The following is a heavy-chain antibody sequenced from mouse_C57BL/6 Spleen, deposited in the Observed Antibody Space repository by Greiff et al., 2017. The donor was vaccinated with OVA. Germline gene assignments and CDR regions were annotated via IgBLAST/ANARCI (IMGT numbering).Heavy chain of an antibody. J-gene: IGHJ2*01. Sequence: EVQLQQSGPELVKPGASVKIPCKASGYTFTDYNMDWVKQSHGKSLEWIGDINPNNGGTIYNQKFKGKATLTVDKSSSTAYMERRSLTSEDTAVYYCAREATVVATGFDYWGQGTTLTVSS. D-gene: IGHD1-1*01. V-gene: IGHV1-18*01. CDR2: INPNNGGT. CDR3: AREATVVATGFDY. CDR1: GYTFTDYN.